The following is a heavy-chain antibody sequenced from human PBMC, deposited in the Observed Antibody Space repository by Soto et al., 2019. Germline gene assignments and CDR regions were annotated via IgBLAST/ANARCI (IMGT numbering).Heavy chain of an antibody. V-gene: IGHV1-2*04. J-gene: IGHJ4*02. D-gene: IGHD2-2*01. CDR2: INPNSGGT. Sequence: QVQLVQSGAEVKKPGASVKVSCKASGYTFTGYYMHWVRQAPGQGLEWMGWINPNSGGTNYAQKFQGWVTMTRDTYISTAYMELSRLRSDDTAVYYCARGYCSSTSCYAPRSPFDYWGQGTLVTVSS. CDR1: GYTFTGYY. CDR3: ARGYCSSTSCYAPRSPFDY.